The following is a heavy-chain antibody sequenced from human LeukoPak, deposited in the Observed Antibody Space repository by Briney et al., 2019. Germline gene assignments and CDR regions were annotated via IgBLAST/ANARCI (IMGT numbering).Heavy chain of an antibody. Sequence: GGSLRLPCAASGFTFSSYAMSWVRQAPGKGLEWVSDISGSGDNTYYADFVKGRFTISRDNSKNTLYLQMNSLRAEDTAVYYCAKARIPSGNGYYSDWGQGTLVTVSS. V-gene: IGHV3-23*01. CDR2: ISGSGDNT. CDR3: AKARIPSGNGYYSD. J-gene: IGHJ4*02. CDR1: GFTFSSYA. D-gene: IGHD3-22*01.